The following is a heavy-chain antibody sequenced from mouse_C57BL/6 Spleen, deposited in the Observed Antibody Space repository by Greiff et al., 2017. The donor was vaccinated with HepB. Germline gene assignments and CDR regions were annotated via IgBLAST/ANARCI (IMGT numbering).Heavy chain of an antibody. CDR1: GFSFNTYA. CDR3: VSHPHYGSTHY. Sequence: EVQLQQSGGGLVQPKGSLKLSCAASGFSFNTYAMNWVRQAPGKGLEWVARIRSKSNNYATYYADSVKDRFTISRDDSESMLYLQMNNLKTEDTAMYYCVSHPHYGSTHYWGQGTSVTVSS. V-gene: IGHV10-1*01. D-gene: IGHD1-1*01. CDR2: IRSKSNNYAT. J-gene: IGHJ4*01.